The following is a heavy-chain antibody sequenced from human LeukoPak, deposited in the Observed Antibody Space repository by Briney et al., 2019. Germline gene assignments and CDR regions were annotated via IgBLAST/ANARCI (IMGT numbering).Heavy chain of an antibody. Sequence: PSETLSLTCTVSGGSISSGGYSWSWIRQPPGKGLEWIGYIYHSGSTYYNPSLKSRVTISVDRSKNQFSLKLSSVTAADTAVYYCAGTADTAMGYWGQGTLVTVSS. CDR3: AGTADTAMGY. CDR1: GGSISSGGYS. V-gene: IGHV4-30-2*01. J-gene: IGHJ4*02. CDR2: IYHSGST. D-gene: IGHD5-18*01.